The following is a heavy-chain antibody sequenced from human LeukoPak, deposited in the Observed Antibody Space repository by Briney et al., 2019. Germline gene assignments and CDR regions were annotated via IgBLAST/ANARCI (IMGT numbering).Heavy chain of an antibody. CDR3: AKDQIAVAGRYFDY. J-gene: IGHJ4*02. V-gene: IGHV3-30*18. D-gene: IGHD6-19*01. CDR1: GFTFSSYG. CDR2: ISYDGSNK. Sequence: GESLKISCAASGFTFSSYGMHWVRQAPGKGLGWVAVISYDGSNKYYADSVKGRFTISRDNSKNTLYLQMNSLRAEDTAVYYCAKDQIAVAGRYFDYWGQGTLVTVSS.